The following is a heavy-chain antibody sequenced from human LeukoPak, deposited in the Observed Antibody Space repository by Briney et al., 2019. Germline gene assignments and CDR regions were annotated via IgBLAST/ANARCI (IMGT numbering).Heavy chain of an antibody. V-gene: IGHV5-51*04. D-gene: IGHD6-19*01. J-gene: IGHJ4*02. CDR1: GYSFSDYW. Sequence: GESLKISCKGSGYSFSDYWIAWVRQMPGKGLEWMGIVYPGDSDTTYSPSLQGQATFSADKPIKTAYLQWTALRASDTAMYYCAKYDSSGHIDYWGQGTLVTVSS. CDR3: AKYDSSGHIDY. CDR2: VYPGDSDT.